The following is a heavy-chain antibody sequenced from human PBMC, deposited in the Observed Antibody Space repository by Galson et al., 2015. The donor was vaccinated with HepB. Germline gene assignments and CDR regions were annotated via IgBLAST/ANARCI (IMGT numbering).Heavy chain of an antibody. CDR1: GFTFSSYA. CDR3: AKHPSYRSGWYSVDYYCYGMEV. D-gene: IGHD6-19*01. V-gene: IGHV3-23*01. J-gene: IGHJ6*02. Sequence: SLRLSCAASGFTFSSYAMSWVRQAPGKGLEWVSAISGSGGSTYYADSVKGRFTISRDNAKNTLYLQMNSLRAEDTAVYYCAKHPSYRSGWYSVDYYCYGMEVWGQGTTLAASS. CDR2: ISGSGGST.